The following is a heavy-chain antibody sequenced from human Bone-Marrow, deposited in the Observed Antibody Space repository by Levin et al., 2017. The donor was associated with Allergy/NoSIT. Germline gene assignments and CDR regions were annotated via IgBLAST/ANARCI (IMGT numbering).Heavy chain of an antibody. Sequence: GESLKISCAPSGFTFSRSGMHWVRQAPGKGLEWVAVIWFDGSREYHADSVKGRFTISRDNPKNTLYLQMSSLRAEDTGFYYCARDKSNGWIDYWGQGTLVTVSS. CDR2: IWFDGSRE. CDR3: ARDKSNGWIDY. D-gene: IGHD6-19*01. V-gene: IGHV3-33*01. CDR1: GFTFSRSG. J-gene: IGHJ4*02.